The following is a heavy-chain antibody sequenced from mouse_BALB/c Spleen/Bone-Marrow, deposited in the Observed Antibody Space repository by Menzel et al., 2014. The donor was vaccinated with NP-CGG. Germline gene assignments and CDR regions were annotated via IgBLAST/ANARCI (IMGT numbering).Heavy chain of an antibody. Sequence: EVQVVESGGGLVQPGGSLKLSCAASGFDFSRYWMSRVRQAPGKGLEWIGEINPDSSTINYTPSLKDKFIISRHNAKNTLFLQMSKVRSEDTALYYCARLGYYGGFAYWGQGTLVTVSA. J-gene: IGHJ3*01. CDR1: GFDFSRYW. CDR2: INPDSSTI. CDR3: ARLGYYGGFAY. D-gene: IGHD2-3*01. V-gene: IGHV4-1*02.